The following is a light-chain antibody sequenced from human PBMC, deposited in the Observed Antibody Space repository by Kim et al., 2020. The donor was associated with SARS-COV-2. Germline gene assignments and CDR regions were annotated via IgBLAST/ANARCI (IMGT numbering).Light chain of an antibody. Sequence: RLTISCSGTSSTTGSNTVNWYQQLPGTAPKLLIYSNNQRPSGVPDRFSGSKSGTSASLAISGLQSEDEADYYCAAWDDSLNGRYVFGTGTKVTVL. CDR2: SNN. CDR3: AAWDDSLNGRYV. V-gene: IGLV1-44*01. CDR1: SSTTGSNT. J-gene: IGLJ1*01.